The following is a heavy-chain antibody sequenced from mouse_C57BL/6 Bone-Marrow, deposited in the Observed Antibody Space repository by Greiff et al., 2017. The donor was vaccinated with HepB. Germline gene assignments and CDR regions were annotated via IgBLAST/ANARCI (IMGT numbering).Heavy chain of an antibody. CDR3: ARGSDGSRHY. J-gene: IGHJ2*01. CDR2: IYPSDSET. V-gene: IGHV1-61*01. D-gene: IGHD1-1*01. Sequence: QVQLQQPGAELVRPGSSVKLSCKASGYTFTSYWMDWVKQRPGQGLEWIGNIYPSDSETHYNQKFKDKATLTVDKSSSTAYMQLSSLTSEDSAVYYCARGSDGSRHYWGQGTTLTVAS. CDR1: GYTFTSYW.